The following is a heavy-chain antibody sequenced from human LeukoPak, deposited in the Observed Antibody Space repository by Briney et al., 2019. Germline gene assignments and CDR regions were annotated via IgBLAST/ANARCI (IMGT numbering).Heavy chain of an antibody. CDR3: ARGLLSGYDWKYYFDY. Sequence: GRSLRLSCAASGFTFSNYGMHWVRQAPGKGLEWVAVIWCDGSNTYYADSVKGRFTISRDKSKNTLYLQMNSLRAEDTAVYYCARGLLSGYDWKYYFDYWGQGTLVTVSS. CDR2: IWCDGSNT. CDR1: GFTFSNYG. D-gene: IGHD5-12*01. V-gene: IGHV3-33*01. J-gene: IGHJ4*02.